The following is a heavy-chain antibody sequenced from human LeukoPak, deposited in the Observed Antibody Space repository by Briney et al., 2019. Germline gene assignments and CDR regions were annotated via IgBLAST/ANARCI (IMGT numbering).Heavy chain of an antibody. J-gene: IGHJ3*02. Sequence: SETLSLTCTVSGGSISSSSYYWGWIRQPPGKGLEWIGSIYYSGSTNYNPSLKSRVTMSVDTSKNQFSLKLSSVTAADTAVYYCARDLLNYYGGFAKNGDAFDIWGQGTMVTVSS. D-gene: IGHD3-10*01. CDR1: GGSISSSSYY. CDR3: ARDLLNYYGGFAKNGDAFDI. CDR2: IYYSGST. V-gene: IGHV4-39*07.